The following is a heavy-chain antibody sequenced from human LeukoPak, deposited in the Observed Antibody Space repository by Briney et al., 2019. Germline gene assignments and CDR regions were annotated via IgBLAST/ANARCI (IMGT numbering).Heavy chain of an antibody. CDR2: LYSSGST. D-gene: IGHD3-22*01. Sequence: PSETLSLTCTVSGGSISGYYGSWVRQPPGKGLEWIGYLYSSGSTTYTPSLKSRVTISLETSENQFSLKLSSVTAADTAVYYCARHYYDRSDSYSFDYWGQGTLVTVS. CDR1: GGSISGYY. J-gene: IGHJ4*02. V-gene: IGHV4-59*08. CDR3: ARHYYDRSDSYSFDY.